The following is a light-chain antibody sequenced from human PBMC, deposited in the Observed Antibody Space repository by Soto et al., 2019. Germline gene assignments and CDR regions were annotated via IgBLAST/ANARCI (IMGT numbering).Light chain of an antibody. J-gene: IGLJ2*01. CDR2: LDR. V-gene: IGLV3-1*01. Sequence: SYELTQPPSVSVSPGQTATITCSGNKLGEKYACWYQQRPGQSPMLLMYLDRKRPSGIPERFSGSNSGNTATLTISRTQAIDEADYYCQAWDGTNVVFGGGTKLTVL. CDR1: KLGEKY. CDR3: QAWDGTNVV.